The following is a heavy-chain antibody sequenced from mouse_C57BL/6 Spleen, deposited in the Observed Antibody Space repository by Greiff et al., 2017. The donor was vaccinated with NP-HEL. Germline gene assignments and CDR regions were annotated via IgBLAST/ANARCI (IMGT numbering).Heavy chain of an antibody. D-gene: IGHD1-1*01. V-gene: IGHV5-4*03. Sequence: VTPLPSGGGLVQPGGSLKLSCAASGFTFSSYAMSWVRQTPEKRLEWVATISDGGSYTYYPDNVKGRFTISRDNAKNNLYLQMSHLKSEDTAMYYCARGGYGSGYYAMDYWGQGTSVTVSS. CDR3: ARGGYGSGYYAMDY. CDR1: GFTFSSYA. CDR2: ISDGGSYT. J-gene: IGHJ4*01.